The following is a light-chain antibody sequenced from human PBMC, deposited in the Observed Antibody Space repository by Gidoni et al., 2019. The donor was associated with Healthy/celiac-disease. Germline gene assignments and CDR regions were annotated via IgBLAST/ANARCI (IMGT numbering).Light chain of an antibody. CDR3: QQYNNWPMWT. CDR2: GAS. CDR1: QSVSSN. V-gene: IGKV3-15*01. J-gene: IGKJ1*01. Sequence: EIVMTQSPATLSVSPGERATLSCRASQSVSSNLAWYQQKPGQAPRRLIYGASTRATGITARLSGSGSGTEFTLTISSLQSEDFAVYYCQQYNNWPMWTFGKGTKVEIK.